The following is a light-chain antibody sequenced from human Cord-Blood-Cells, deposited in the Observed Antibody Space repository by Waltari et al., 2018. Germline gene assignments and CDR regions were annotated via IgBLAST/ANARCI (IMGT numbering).Light chain of an antibody. Sequence: IQMTQCPSSLSPSVGDRVTITCRASQSISSYLNWYQQKPGKAPKLLIYAASSLQNVVPSRFSGSGSVTDFTLTISSLQPEDFATYYCQQSYSTPYTFGQGTKLEIK. J-gene: IGKJ2*01. CDR3: QQSYSTPYT. CDR2: AAS. V-gene: IGKV1-39*01. CDR1: QSISSY.